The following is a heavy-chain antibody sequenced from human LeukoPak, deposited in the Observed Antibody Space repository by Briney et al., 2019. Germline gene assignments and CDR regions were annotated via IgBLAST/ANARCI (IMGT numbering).Heavy chain of an antibody. Sequence: SETLSLTCTVSGGSISSYYWSWIRQPPAKELEWIGYIYYSGSTNYNPSLKSRVTISLDTSKNQFSLKLSSATAADTAVYYCVGMEPRELLSYWGQGTLVTVSS. D-gene: IGHD3-10*01. V-gene: IGHV4-59*08. CDR1: GGSISSYY. CDR2: IYYSGST. J-gene: IGHJ4*02. CDR3: VGMEPRELLSY.